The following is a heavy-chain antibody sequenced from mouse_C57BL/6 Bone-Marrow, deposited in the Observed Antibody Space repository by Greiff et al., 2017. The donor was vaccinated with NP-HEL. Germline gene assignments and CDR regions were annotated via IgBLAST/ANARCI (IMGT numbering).Heavy chain of an antibody. CDR1: GYTFTSYW. Sequence: VQLQQPGAELVMPGASVKLSCKAFGYTFTSYWMHWVKQRPGQGLEWIGAIDPSDSYPNYNQKFKGKSTLTVDKSSSTAYKQLSSLTSEDSAGYYSTREGLLPYYDAIDYWGQGTSVTISS. CDR2: IDPSDSYP. D-gene: IGHD2-3*01. V-gene: IGHV1-69*01. CDR3: TREGLLPYYDAIDY. J-gene: IGHJ4*01.